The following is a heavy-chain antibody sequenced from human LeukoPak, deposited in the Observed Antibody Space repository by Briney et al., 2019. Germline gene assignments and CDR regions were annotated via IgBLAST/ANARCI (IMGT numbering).Heavy chain of an antibody. Sequence: GTSVKVSCKASGFTFTNSAIQWVRQARGQRLEWIGWIVVGSGNTNYAQKFQERVTITTDMSTSTAYMELSSLRFEDTAVYYCAADDLTRGYWGQGTLVTVSS. CDR3: AADDLTRGY. V-gene: IGHV1-58*02. J-gene: IGHJ4*02. CDR2: IVVGSGNT. CDR1: GFTFTNSA.